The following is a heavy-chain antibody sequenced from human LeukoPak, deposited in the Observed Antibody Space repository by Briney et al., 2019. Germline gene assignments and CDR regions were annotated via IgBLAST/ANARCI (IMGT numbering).Heavy chain of an antibody. J-gene: IGHJ4*02. Sequence: SETLSLTCAGYGGSFSGYYWSWIRQPPGKGREWIGEINHSGSTNYKPSIRSRVTISVDTSKNQFSLKLSSVTAADTAVYYCARVAYGDYFDYWGQGTLVTVSS. CDR3: ARVAYGDYFDY. V-gene: IGHV4-34*01. CDR2: INHSGST. D-gene: IGHD4-17*01. CDR1: GGSFSGYY.